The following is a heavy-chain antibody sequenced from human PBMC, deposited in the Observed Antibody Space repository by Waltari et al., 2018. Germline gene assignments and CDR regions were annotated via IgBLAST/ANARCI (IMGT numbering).Heavy chain of an antibody. Sequence: QVQLVESGGGVVQPGMSLRLSCAASVFSLRHFGMHWVRQAPGKGLEWVALASFDGSTTYYADSVRGRFTISRDNSKNTLYLDINTLRVDDTAIYYCAKDAFGNTYLDHWGQGTLVTVSS. V-gene: IGHV3-30*18. CDR2: ASFDGSTT. CDR3: AKDAFGNTYLDH. D-gene: IGHD3-10*01. J-gene: IGHJ5*02. CDR1: VFSLRHFG.